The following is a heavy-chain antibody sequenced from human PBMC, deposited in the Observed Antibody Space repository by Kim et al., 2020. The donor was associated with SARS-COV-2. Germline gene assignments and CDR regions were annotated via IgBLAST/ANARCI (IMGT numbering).Heavy chain of an antibody. D-gene: IGHD2-2*01. CDR3: ARTLIVVVPAATQGNKIYYYYGMDV. Sequence: GGSLRLSCAASGFTFSSYGMHWVRQAPGKGLEWVAVIWYDGSNKYYADSVKGRFTISRDNSKNTLYLQMNSLRAEDTAVYYCARTLIVVVPAATQGNKIYYYYGMDVWGQGTTGTVSS. CDR1: GFTFSSYG. J-gene: IGHJ6*02. CDR2: IWYDGSNK. V-gene: IGHV3-33*01.